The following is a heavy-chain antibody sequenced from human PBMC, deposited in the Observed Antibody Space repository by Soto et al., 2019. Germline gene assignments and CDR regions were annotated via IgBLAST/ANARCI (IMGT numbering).Heavy chain of an antibody. V-gene: IGHV1-18*01. D-gene: IGHD4-4*01. CDR2: ISAYNGNT. J-gene: IGHJ2*01. Sequence: ASVKASCKASGYTFTSYGISWVRKAHGQGLEWMGWISAYNGNTNYAQKLQGRVTMTTDTATSRAYIELRSLRSDDTAVYYCVTVEVPTQPDRYCAPRRHGTLV. CDR1: GYTFTSYG. CDR3: VTVEVPTQPDRYCAP.